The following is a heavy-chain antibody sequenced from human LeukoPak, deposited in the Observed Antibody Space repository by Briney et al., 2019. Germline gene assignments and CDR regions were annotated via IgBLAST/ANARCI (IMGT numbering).Heavy chain of an antibody. V-gene: IGHV4-59*01. CDR2: IYYSGST. J-gene: IGHJ2*01. D-gene: IGHD2-21*02. CDR1: GGSITSY. Sequence: PSETLSLTCTVSGGSITSYWSWIRQPPGKGLEWIGYIYYSGSTNYNPSLKSRVTISVDTSKNQFSLKLSSVTAADTAVYYCARSYCGGDCYWDWYFDLWGRGTLVTVSS. CDR3: ARSYCGGDCYWDWYFDL.